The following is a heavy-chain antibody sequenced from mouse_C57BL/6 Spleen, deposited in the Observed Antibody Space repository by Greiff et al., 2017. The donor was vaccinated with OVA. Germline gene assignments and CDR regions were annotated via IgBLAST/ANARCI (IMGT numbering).Heavy chain of an antibody. CDR1: GFTFSDYG. CDR3: ARIYYGNYGAMDY. J-gene: IGHJ4*01. D-gene: IGHD2-1*01. CDR2: ISSGSSTI. V-gene: IGHV5-17*01. Sequence: EVQLVESGGGLVKPGGSLKLSCAASGFTFSDYGMHWVRQAPEKGLEWVAYISSGSSTIYYADTVKGRFPISRDNAKNTLFLQMTSLRSEDTAMYYCARIYYGNYGAMDYWGQGTSVTVSS.